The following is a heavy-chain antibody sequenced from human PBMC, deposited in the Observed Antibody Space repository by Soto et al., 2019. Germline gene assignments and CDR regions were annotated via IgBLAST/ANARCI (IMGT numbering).Heavy chain of an antibody. Sequence: GASVKVSCKASGYTFTSYYMHWVRQAPGQGLEWMGIINPSGGSTSYAQKFQGRVTMTRDTSTSTVYMELSSLRSEDTAVYYCARPLNYRDIEPIFDYWGQGTLVTVSS. CDR3: ARPLNYRDIEPIFDY. CDR2: INPSGGST. V-gene: IGHV1-46*01. J-gene: IGHJ4*02. CDR1: GYTFTSYY. D-gene: IGHD1-7*01.